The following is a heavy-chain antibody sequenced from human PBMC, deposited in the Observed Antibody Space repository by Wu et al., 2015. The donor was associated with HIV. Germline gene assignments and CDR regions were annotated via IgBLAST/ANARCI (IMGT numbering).Heavy chain of an antibody. CDR1: EYTFTAYY. CDR3: ARVGVLVSSAGLLEYFQH. V-gene: IGHV1-2*02. D-gene: IGHD1-1*01. J-gene: IGHJ1*01. Sequence: QVQLVQSGAEVKKPGASMKVSCKTSEYTFTAYYIHWVRQAPGQGLEWLGWINPNTGDTNYAQIFRGRVTMTRDTSITTAYMELSRLTSDDTAMYYCARVGVLVSSAGLLEYFQHWGQGTRVVVSS. CDR2: INPNTGDT.